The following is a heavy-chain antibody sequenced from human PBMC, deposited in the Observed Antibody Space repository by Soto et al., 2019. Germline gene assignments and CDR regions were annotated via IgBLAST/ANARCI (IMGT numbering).Heavy chain of an antibody. V-gene: IGHV4-34*01. CDR1: GGSFSGYY. CDR3: ANQQRDSSGWYKYFDF. CDR2: INHSGST. D-gene: IGHD6-19*01. J-gene: IGHJ4*02. Sequence: PSETLSLTCAVYGGSFSGYYWSWIRQPPGKGLEWIGEINHSGSTNYNPSLKSRVTISVDTSKNQFSLKLSSVTAADTAVYYCANQQRDSSGWYKYFDFWGQGTLVTVSS.